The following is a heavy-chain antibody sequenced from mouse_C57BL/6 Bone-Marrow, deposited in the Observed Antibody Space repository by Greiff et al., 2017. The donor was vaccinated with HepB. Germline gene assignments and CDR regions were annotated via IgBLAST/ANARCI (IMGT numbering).Heavy chain of an antibody. D-gene: IGHD1-1*01. Sequence: VKVIESGPGLVAPSQSLSITCTVSGFSLTSYGVHWVRQPPGKGLEWLVVIWSDGSTTYNSALKSRLSISKDNSKSQVFLKMNSLQTDDTAMYYCARHEGLRYAMDYWGQGTSVTVSS. CDR3: ARHEGLRYAMDY. V-gene: IGHV2-6-1*01. CDR2: IWSDGST. J-gene: IGHJ4*01. CDR1: GFSLTSYG.